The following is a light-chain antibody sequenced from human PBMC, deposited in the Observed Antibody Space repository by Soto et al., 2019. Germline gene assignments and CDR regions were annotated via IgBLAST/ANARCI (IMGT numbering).Light chain of an antibody. J-gene: IGLJ3*02. CDR1: TGAVSTGNY. V-gene: IGLV7-43*01. Sequence: QAVVTQEPSLTVSPGGTVTLTCASNTGAVSTGNYPNWFQQKPGQAPTSLIHGTSNKHSWTPARFSGSLLGGKAALTLSGVQPEDEADSYCLVYHGGNWVFGGGTKLTVL. CDR2: GTS. CDR3: LVYHGGNWV.